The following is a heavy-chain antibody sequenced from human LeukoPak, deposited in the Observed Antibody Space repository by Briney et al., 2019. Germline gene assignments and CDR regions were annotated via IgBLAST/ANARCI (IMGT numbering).Heavy chain of an antibody. CDR3: ARDGVSYYDSWSGYIDY. CDR1: GFTFSSYS. V-gene: IGHV3-21*01. J-gene: IGHJ4*02. Sequence: PGGSLRLSCAASGFTFSSYSMNWVRQAPGKGLEWVSSISSSSSYIYYADSVKGRFTISRDNAKHSLYLQMNSLRAEDTAVYYCARDGVSYYDSWSGYIDYWGQGTLVTVSS. D-gene: IGHD3-3*01. CDR2: ISSSSSYI.